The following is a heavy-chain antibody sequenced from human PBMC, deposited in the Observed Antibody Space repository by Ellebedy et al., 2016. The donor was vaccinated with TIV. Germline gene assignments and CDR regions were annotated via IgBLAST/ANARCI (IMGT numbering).Heavy chain of an antibody. Sequence: GGSLRLSCAASGFTFSSFAIHWVRQAPGKGLEWVANIKQDGSEKYYVDSVKGRFTISRDNAKNSLYLQMNSLRAEDTAVYFCARLDAIIAVKSLDYWGQGTLVTVSS. D-gene: IGHD6-19*01. CDR2: IKQDGSEK. CDR3: ARLDAIIAVKSLDY. J-gene: IGHJ4*02. V-gene: IGHV3-7*03. CDR1: GFTFSSFA.